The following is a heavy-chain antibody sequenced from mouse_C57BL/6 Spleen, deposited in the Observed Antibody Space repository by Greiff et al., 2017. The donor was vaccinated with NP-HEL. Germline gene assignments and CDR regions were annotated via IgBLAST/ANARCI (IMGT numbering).Heavy chain of an antibody. D-gene: IGHD4-1*01. J-gene: IGHJ2*01. CDR3: ASNNWDPFDD. CDR1: GYTFTDSY. Sequence: VQLQQSGPELVKPGASVKISCKASGYTFTDSYINRVKQRPGQGLERIGWIYPGSGNNKYNEKFKGTATLTVDTSFSTAYMQLSSLTAEDSAVCFCASNNWDPFDDWGKGTTLTVSS. CDR2: IYPGSGNN. V-gene: IGHV1-84*01.